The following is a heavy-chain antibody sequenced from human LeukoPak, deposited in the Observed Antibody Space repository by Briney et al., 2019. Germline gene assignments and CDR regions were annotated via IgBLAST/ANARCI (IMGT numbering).Heavy chain of an antibody. Sequence: ASVKVSCKASGDTFSNYAISWVRQAPGQGLEWMGGSIPVVGTTTYAQKFQGRVSITADAWTSTAHLELSSLRSEDTAVYYCATDFGNWNFREGHQTLKGIPRTNAFDIWGQGTMVTVSS. CDR3: ATDFGNWNFREGHQTLKGIPRTNAFDI. J-gene: IGHJ3*02. CDR2: SIPVVGTT. D-gene: IGHD1-1*01. CDR1: GDTFSNYA. V-gene: IGHV1-69*13.